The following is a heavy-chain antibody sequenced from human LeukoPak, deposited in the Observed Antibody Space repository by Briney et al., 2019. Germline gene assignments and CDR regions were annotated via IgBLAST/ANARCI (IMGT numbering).Heavy chain of an antibody. V-gene: IGHV1-2*02. CDR2: INPNSGGT. Sequence: TFXXXXMHWVRQAPGQGLEWMGWINPNSGGTNYAQKFQGRVTMTRDTSISTAYMELSRLRSDDTAVYYCARDDFWSGYYYDWGQGTLVTVSS. D-gene: IGHD3-3*01. CDR1: TFXXXX. CDR3: ARDDFWSGYYYD. J-gene: IGHJ4*02.